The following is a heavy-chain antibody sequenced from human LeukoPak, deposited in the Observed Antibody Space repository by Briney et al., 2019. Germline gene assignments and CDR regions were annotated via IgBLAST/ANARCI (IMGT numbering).Heavy chain of an antibody. CDR2: IGTAGDT. CDR3: ASNPAYSSSWYAIDT. Sequence: PGGSLRFSCASSGVIFSNYDMHWVRQAAGKGLDWVSGIGTAGDTYYPGSVKGRFTISRENAKNSLYLHMNSLSAGDTAMYYCASNPAYSSSWYAIDTWGQGTLVTVSS. CDR1: GVIFSNYD. V-gene: IGHV3-13*01. J-gene: IGHJ5*02. D-gene: IGHD6-13*01.